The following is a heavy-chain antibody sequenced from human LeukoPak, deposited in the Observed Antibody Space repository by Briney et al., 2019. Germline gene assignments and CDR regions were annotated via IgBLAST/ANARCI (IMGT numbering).Heavy chain of an antibody. D-gene: IGHD3-10*01. CDR2: IWYDGSNK. CDR3: ARGEVVWCGELYALDI. Sequence: GGSLRLSCAASGFTFSSYSMNWVRHAPGKGLGWVAVIWYDGSNKYYADSVKGRFTISRDNSKKTLYLHMGSLRAEDMAVYYCARGEVVWCGELYALDIWGQGTMVTVS. CDR1: GFTFSSYS. J-gene: IGHJ3*02. V-gene: IGHV3-33*08.